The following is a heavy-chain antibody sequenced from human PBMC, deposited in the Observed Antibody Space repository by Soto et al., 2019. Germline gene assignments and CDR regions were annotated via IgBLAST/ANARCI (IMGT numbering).Heavy chain of an antibody. D-gene: IGHD6-19*01. Sequence: QVQLVQSGAEVRKPGASVNVSCKASGYTFTTYPIQWVRQAPGQRLEWMGWINSGNGKTKYAPKFQARVTITWDTSATTAKMELSSLTSEDTAVYYCARARYSSGWDLDFWGQGTLVSVSS. CDR2: INSGNGKT. CDR1: GYTFTTYP. J-gene: IGHJ4*02. V-gene: IGHV1-3*01. CDR3: ARARYSSGWDLDF.